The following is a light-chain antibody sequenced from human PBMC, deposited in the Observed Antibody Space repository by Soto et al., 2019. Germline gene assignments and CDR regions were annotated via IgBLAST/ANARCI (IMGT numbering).Light chain of an antibody. J-gene: IGKJ1*01. CDR1: QSISSD. CDR3: QQYNTWPRT. Sequence: EIVMTQSPATLSVSPGERATLSCRASQSISSDLAWYQQKPGQAPRLLIYGSTRATGIPARFSGSGSGTEFTLTISSLQSEDFAVYYCQQYNTWPRTFGQGTKVDIK. CDR2: GS. V-gene: IGKV3-15*01.